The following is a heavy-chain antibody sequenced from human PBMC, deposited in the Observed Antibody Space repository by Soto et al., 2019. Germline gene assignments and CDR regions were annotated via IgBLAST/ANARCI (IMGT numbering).Heavy chain of an antibody. Sequence: QITLKESGPTLVKPTQTLTLTCTFSGFSLSTSGVGVGWIRQPPGKALEWLALIYWDDDKRYSPSLKSRLTITKDTSKNQVVLTMTNMDPVDTATYYCVHTLWFGELSNGYFDYWGQGTLVTVSS. CDR2: IYWDDDK. CDR3: VHTLWFGELSNGYFDY. CDR1: GFSLSTSGVG. J-gene: IGHJ4*02. V-gene: IGHV2-5*02. D-gene: IGHD3-10*01.